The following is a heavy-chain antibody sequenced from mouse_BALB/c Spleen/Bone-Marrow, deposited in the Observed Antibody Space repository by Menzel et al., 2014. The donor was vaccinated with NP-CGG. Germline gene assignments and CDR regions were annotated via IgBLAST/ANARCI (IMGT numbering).Heavy chain of an antibody. V-gene: IGHV14-3*02. D-gene: IGHD1-1*01. J-gene: IGHJ4*01. CDR1: GFNIKDTY. CDR3: ARYYYRTMDY. CDR2: IDPANGNT. Sequence: VQLQQSGAELVKPGASVELSCTASGFNIKDTYMHWVKQRPEQGLEWIGRIDPANGNTKYDPKFQGRATVTADTSSSTAYLQLSSLTSEDTAVYYCARYYYRTMDYWGQGTSVTVSS.